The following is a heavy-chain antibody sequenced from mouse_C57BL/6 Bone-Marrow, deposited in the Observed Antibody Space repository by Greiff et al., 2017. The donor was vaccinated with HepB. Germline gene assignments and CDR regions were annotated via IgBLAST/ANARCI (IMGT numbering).Heavy chain of an antibody. D-gene: IGHD1-1*01. CDR1: GFTFSDAW. J-gene: IGHJ4*01. Sequence: EVKLMESGGGLVQPGGSMKLSCAASGFTFSDAWMDWVRQSPEKGLEWVAEIRNKANNHATYYAESVKGRFTISRDDSKSSGYLQMNSLRAEDTGIYYCTRRAYYGSSYAMDYWGQGTSVTVSS. CDR3: TRRAYYGSSYAMDY. V-gene: IGHV6-6*01. CDR2: IRNKANNHAT.